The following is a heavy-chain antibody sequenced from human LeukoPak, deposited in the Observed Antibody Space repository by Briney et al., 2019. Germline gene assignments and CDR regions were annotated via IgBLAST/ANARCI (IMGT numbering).Heavy chain of an antibody. V-gene: IGHV3-9*01. Sequence: PGGSLRLSCAASGFTFDDYAMHWVRQAPGKGLEWVSGISWNSGSIGYADSVKGRFTISRDNAKNSLYLQMNSLRAEDTALYYCAKDIGVAAAGTGYYFDYWGQGTLVTVSS. CDR3: AKDIGVAAAGTGYYFDY. J-gene: IGHJ4*02. CDR2: ISWNSGSI. D-gene: IGHD6-13*01. CDR1: GFTFDDYA.